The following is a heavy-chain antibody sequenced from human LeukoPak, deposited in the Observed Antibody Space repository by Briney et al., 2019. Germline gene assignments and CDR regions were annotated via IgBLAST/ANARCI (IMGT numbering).Heavy chain of an antibody. D-gene: IGHD6-19*01. CDR3: ARDSQWLVLDFDY. V-gene: IGHV1-69*05. Sequence: SVKVSCKASGGTFSSYAISWVRQAPGQGLEWMGGIIPIFGTANYAQKLQGRVTMTTDTSTSTAYMELRSLRSDDTAVYYCARDSQWLVLDFDYWGQGTLVTVSS. J-gene: IGHJ4*02. CDR2: IIPIFGTA. CDR1: GGTFSSYA.